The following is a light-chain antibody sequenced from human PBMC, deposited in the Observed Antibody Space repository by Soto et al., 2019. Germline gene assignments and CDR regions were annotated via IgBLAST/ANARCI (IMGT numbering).Light chain of an antibody. CDR2: DVY. J-gene: IGLJ1*01. Sequence: QSALTQPRSVSGSPGQSVTISCTGSNSDIGSYDFVSWFQKSPGIAPKLLIYDVYNRPSGVPDRFSGSKSGNTASLTISGLQAEDEADYYCSSYAHRFYVFGTGTKVTVL. V-gene: IGLV2-11*01. CDR3: SSYAHRFYV. CDR1: NSDIGSYDF.